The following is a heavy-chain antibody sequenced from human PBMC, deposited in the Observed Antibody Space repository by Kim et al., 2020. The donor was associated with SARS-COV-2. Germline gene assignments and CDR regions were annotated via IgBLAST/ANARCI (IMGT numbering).Heavy chain of an antibody. D-gene: IGHD3-3*01. Sequence: SETLSLTCTVSGGSISSSSYYWGWIRQPPGKGLEWIGSLYYSGSTYYNPSLKSRVTISVDTSKNQFSLKLSSVTAADTAVYYCARRRAGFLEWLLYDYWGQGTLVTVSS. CDR2: LYYSGST. CDR3: ARRRAGFLEWLLYDY. CDR1: GGSISSSSYY. J-gene: IGHJ4*02. V-gene: IGHV4-39*01.